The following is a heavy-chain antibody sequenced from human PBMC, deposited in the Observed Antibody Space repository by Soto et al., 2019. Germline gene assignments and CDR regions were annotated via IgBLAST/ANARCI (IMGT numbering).Heavy chain of an antibody. Sequence: SETLSLTCAVSGDSISSDKWWSWVRQPPGKGLEWIGEIHHSGNSNYNPSLKSRVIISVDKSKNQFSLKLSSVTDADTAVYYCAKDSYSSGLTGSFDYWGQGTLVTVSS. V-gene: IGHV4-4*02. CDR1: GDSISSDKW. J-gene: IGHJ4*02. CDR3: AKDSYSSGLTGSFDY. CDR2: IHHSGNS. D-gene: IGHD6-19*01.